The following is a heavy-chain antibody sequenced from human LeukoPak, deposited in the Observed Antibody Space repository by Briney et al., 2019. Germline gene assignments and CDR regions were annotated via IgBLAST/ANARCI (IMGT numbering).Heavy chain of an antibody. CDR2: ISGSGGST. CDR3: AKYGYNTVSTYFDH. V-gene: IGHV3-23*01. J-gene: IGHJ4*02. CDR1: GFIFSNCA. Sequence: PGGSLRLACAASGFIFSNCALSWVRQAPGQGLEWVSGISGSGGSTYYADSVNGRFTISRDNSENTLYLQMDSLRAEDTAVYYCAKYGYNTVSTYFDHWGQGTLVTVSS. D-gene: IGHD4-17*01.